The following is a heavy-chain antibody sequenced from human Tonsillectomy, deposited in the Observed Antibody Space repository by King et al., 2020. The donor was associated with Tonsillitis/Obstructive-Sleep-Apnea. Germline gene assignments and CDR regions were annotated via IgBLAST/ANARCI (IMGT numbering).Heavy chain of an antibody. CDR1: GGSVSSGRYF. CDR2: IFNRGST. J-gene: IGHJ6*02. D-gene: IGHD2-2*01. CDR3: ARSMCGTSCFGHCYYGMDV. Sequence: VQLQESGPGLVKPSETLSLTCTVSGGSVSSGRYFWNWIRQTPGKGLEWIGYIFNRGSTDYNPSLKSRVTISEDTSETHFSLKLRSVTAADTAVYYCARSMCGTSCFGHCYYGMDVWGQGTTVIVSS. V-gene: IGHV4-61*03.